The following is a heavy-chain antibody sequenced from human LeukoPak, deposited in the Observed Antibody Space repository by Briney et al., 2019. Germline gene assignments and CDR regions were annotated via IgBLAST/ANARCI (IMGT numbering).Heavy chain of an antibody. CDR3: ARDRGAHSAPGKRATNYGMDV. V-gene: IGHV4-59*01. J-gene: IGHJ6*02. D-gene: IGHD1-1*01. CDR1: GGSISSYY. Sequence: PSETLSLTCTVSGGSISSYYWSWIRQPPGKGLEWIGYIYYSGSTNYNPSLKSRVTISVDTSKNQFSLKLSSVTAADTAVYYCARDRGAHSAPGKRATNYGMDVWGQGTTVTVSS. CDR2: IYYSGST.